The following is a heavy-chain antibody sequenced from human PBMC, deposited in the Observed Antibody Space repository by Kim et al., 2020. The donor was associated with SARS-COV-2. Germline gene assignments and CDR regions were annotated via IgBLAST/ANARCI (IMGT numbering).Heavy chain of an antibody. Sequence: GGSLRLSCAASGFIFSSYSMNWVRQAPGKGLEWVSYISSSSNTIYYADSVKGRFTISRDTAKNSLFLQMNSLRDEDTAVYYCARDTDDYGGNFYAFDIWGQGTMVTVSS. V-gene: IGHV3-48*02. CDR3: ARDTDDYGGNFYAFDI. J-gene: IGHJ3*02. CDR1: GFIFSSYS. D-gene: IGHD4-17*01. CDR2: ISSSSNTI.